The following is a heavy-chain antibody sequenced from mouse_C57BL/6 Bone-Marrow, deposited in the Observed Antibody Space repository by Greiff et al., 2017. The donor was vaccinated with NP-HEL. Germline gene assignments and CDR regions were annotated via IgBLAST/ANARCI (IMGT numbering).Heavy chain of an antibody. D-gene: IGHD1-1*01. J-gene: IGHJ2*01. CDR1: GYTFTSYW. Sequence: QVQLQQPGAELVKPGASVKLSCKASGYTFTSYWMQWVKQRPGQGLEWIGEIDPSDSYTNYNQKFKGKATLTVDTSSSTAYMQLSSLTSEDSAVYYCARECIYYYLDYWGQGTTLTVSS. CDR3: ARECIYYYLDY. V-gene: IGHV1-50*01. CDR2: IDPSDSYT.